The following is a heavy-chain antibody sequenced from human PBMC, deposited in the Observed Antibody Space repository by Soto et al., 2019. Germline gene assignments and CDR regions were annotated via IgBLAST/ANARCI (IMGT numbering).Heavy chain of an antibody. J-gene: IGHJ4*02. CDR2: IYPGDSDT. V-gene: IGHV5-51*01. CDR1: GYSFTSYW. D-gene: IGHD6-19*01. Sequence: PGESLKISCKGSGYSFTSYWIGGVRQMPGKGLEWMGIIYPGDSDTRYSPSFQGQVTISADKSISTAYLQWSSLKASDTAMYYCARVPMYSSGWYYFDYWGQGTLVTVSS. CDR3: ARVPMYSSGWYYFDY.